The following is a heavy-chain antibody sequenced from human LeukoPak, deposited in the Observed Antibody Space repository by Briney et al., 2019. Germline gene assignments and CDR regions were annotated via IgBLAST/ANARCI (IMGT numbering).Heavy chain of an antibody. Sequence: SVTLSLTCTVSGGSISSSSYYWGWIRQPTGKGLEWIGSIYYSGSTYYNPSLKSRVTISVDTSKNQFSLKLSSVTAADTAVYYCASLTIFGVVIHDYWGQGTLVTVSS. CDR2: IYYSGST. CDR1: GGSISSSSYY. J-gene: IGHJ4*02. V-gene: IGHV4-39*01. D-gene: IGHD3-3*01. CDR3: ASLTIFGVVIHDY.